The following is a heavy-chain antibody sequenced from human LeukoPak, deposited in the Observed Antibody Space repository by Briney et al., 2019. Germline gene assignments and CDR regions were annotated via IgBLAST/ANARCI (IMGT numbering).Heavy chain of an antibody. Sequence: SETLSLTSAVYGGSFSGYYWSWIRQPPGKGLEWIGEINHSGSTNYNPSLKSRVTISVDTSKNQFSLKLSSVTAADTAVYYCARIYDSSGYYSFYYGMDVWGQGTTVTVSS. CDR1: GGSFSGYY. J-gene: IGHJ6*02. CDR2: INHSGST. V-gene: IGHV4-34*01. D-gene: IGHD3-22*01. CDR3: ARIYDSSGYYSFYYGMDV.